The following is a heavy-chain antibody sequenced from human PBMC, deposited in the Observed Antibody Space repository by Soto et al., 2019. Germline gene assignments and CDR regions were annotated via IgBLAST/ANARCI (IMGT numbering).Heavy chain of an antibody. CDR3: ARQMTTVGFDY. V-gene: IGHV4-39*01. D-gene: IGHD4-17*01. CDR1: GGSISSSSYY. J-gene: IGHJ4*02. Sequence: QLQLQESGPGLVKPSETLSLTCTVSGGSISSSSYYWGWIRQPPGKGLEWIGSIYYSGSTYYNPSLKSRVTISVDTSKNQFSLKLSSVTAADTAVYYCARQMTTVGFDYWGQGTLVTVSS. CDR2: IYYSGST.